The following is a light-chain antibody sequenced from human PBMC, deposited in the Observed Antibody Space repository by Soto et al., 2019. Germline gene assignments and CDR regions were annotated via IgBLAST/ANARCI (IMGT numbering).Light chain of an antibody. V-gene: IGKV3-20*01. CDR2: GAS. Sequence: TQSPGTLSLSPGERATLSCRASQSVSSSYLAWYQQQPGQAPRLLIYGASSRATGIPDRFSGSGSGTDFTLTISRLEPEDFAVYYCQQYGSSSWTFGQGTKVDIK. CDR3: QQYGSSSWT. J-gene: IGKJ1*01. CDR1: QSVSSSY.